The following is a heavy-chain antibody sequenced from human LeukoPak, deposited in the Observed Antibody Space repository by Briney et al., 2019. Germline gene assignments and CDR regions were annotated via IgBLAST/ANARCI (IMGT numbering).Heavy chain of an antibody. V-gene: IGHV4-38-2*01. CDR2: IYNSGST. CDR3: ARHVEVTMIVVGGGVFDY. CDR1: GYSISSYYN. Sequence: PAETLTLTCAASGYSISSYYNWGWLRAPRQRLQWWIWSIYNSGSTYYTPSLKGRVTISVDTSKNQFSLKLSSVTVADTAVYYCARHVEVTMIVVGGGVFDYWGQGTLVTVSS. J-gene: IGHJ4*02. D-gene: IGHD3-22*01.